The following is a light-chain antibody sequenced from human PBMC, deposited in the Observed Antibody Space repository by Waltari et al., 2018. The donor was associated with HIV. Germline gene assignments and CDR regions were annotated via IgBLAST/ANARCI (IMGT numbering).Light chain of an antibody. CDR2: DAS. CDR1: ENINHY. CDR3: QQRRNWPLT. J-gene: IGKJ4*01. Sequence: ELVLTQSPATLSLSPGERATLSCTASENINHYLAWYQQKPGQPPRLVLYDASNRAPGVPDRFSGGGSETHFALTISSLEPEDFAVYYCQQRRNWPLTFGGGTKVEMK. V-gene: IGKV3-11*01.